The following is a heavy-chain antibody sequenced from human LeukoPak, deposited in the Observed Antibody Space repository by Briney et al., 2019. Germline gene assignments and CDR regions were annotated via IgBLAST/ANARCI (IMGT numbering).Heavy chain of an antibody. J-gene: IGHJ5*02. CDR3: ARGTRNYDFWSGYYLDWFDP. D-gene: IGHD3-3*01. CDR2: MNPNSGNT. CDR1: GYTFTSYD. V-gene: IGHV1-8*03. Sequence: ASVKVSCKASGYTFTSYDINWVRQATGQGLEWMGWMNPNSGNTGYAQKFQGRVTITRNTSISTAYMELSSLRSEDTAVYYCARGTRNYDFWSGYYLDWFDPWGQGTLVTVSS.